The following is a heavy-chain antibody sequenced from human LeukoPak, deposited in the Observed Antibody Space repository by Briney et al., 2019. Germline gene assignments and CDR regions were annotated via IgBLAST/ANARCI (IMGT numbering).Heavy chain of an antibody. CDR2: IKPDGSWT. Sequence: GRSLRLSCAVSGLTLRNYWMTWVRQSPGKGLEWVAIIKPDGSWTSHVDSVRGRFTVSRDNTKNSLYLQMNSLRVEDTAMYYCARNENWNFDHWGQGTLVTVSS. V-gene: IGHV3-7*03. D-gene: IGHD1-1*01. CDR1: GLTLRNYW. CDR3: ARNENWNFDH. J-gene: IGHJ4*02.